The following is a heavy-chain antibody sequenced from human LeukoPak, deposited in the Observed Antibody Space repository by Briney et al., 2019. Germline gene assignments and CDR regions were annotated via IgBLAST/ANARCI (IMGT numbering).Heavy chain of an antibody. CDR2: MNPNSGNT. CDR3: ARGSTMVRGVIITSVKNWFDP. J-gene: IGHJ5*02. D-gene: IGHD3-10*01. Sequence: GASVKVSCKASGYTFTSYYINWVRQATGQGLEWMGWMNPNSGNTAYAQKFKGRVTITRNTSINTAYKELSSLRSEDTAVYYCARGSTMVRGVIITSVKNWFDPWGQGTLVTVSS. CDR1: GYTFTSYY. V-gene: IGHV1-8*01.